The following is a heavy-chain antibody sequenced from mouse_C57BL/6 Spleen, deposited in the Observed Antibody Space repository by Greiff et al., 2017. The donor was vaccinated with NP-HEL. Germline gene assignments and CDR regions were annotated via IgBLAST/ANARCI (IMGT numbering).Heavy chain of an antibody. CDR2: ILPGSGST. D-gene: IGHD2-2*01. CDR3: ARNGYDGGGAMDY. V-gene: IGHV1-9*01. J-gene: IGHJ4*01. CDR1: GYTFTGYW. Sequence: VQLHQSGAELMKPGASVKLSCKATGYTFTGYWIEWVKQRPGHGLEWIGEILPGSGSTNYTEKFKGKATFTADTSSNTAYMQLSSLTTEDSAIYYCARNGYDGGGAMDYWGQGTSVTVSS.